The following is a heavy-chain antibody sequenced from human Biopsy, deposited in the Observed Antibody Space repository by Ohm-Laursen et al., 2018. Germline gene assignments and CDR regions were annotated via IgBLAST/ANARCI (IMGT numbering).Heavy chain of an antibody. J-gene: IGHJ4*02. CDR3: ARGGIAVAGTNFDY. CDR1: GFTVSSNY. D-gene: IGHD6-19*01. V-gene: IGHV3-66*01. Sequence: SLRLSCAASGFTVSSNYMSWVRQAPGKGLEWVSVIYSGGSTYYADSVKGRFTISRDNSKNTLYLQMNSLRAEDTAVYYRARGGIAVAGTNFDYWGQGTLVTVSS. CDR2: IYSGGST.